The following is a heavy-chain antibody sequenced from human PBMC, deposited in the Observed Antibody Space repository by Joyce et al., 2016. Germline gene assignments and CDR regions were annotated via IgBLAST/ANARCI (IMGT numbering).Heavy chain of an antibody. CDR2: INHSGRT. CDR1: GGSFSGYY. Sequence: QVQLQQWGAGLLKPSETLSLTCAVYGGSFSGYYWSWIRQPPGKGLEWIGEINHSGRTNYNPSLESRGTISVDTSKNQFSLRLSSVTAADTAVYYCARGLSAFDYSNYAGYDYWGQGTLVTVSS. CDR3: ARGLSAFDYSNYAGYDY. J-gene: IGHJ4*02. D-gene: IGHD4-11*01. V-gene: IGHV4-34*01.